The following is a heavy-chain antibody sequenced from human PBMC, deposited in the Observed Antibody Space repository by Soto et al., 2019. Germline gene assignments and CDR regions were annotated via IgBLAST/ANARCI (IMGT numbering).Heavy chain of an antibody. CDR1: GGTISSADDC. V-gene: IGHV4-30-4*01. CDR3: ARGPSGDKVDY. D-gene: IGHD1-26*01. CDR2: IYDSGNT. Sequence: QVQLQESGPGLVEPSQTLSLTCTVSGGTISSADDCWSWMRQSPGKGLEWIGHIYDSGNTYSNPSLKSRVTISVDTSKNQFSLKLSSVTAADTAVYYCARGPSGDKVDYWGQGTLVTVSS. J-gene: IGHJ4*02.